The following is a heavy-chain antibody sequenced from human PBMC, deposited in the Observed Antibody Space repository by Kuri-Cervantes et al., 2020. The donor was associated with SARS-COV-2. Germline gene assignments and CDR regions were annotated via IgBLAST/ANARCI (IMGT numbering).Heavy chain of an antibody. CDR1: GFTFSSYE. Sequence: GESLKISCAASGFTFSSYEMNWVRQAPGKGLEWVSAISGSGGSTYYADSVKGRFTISRDNSKNTLYLQMNSLRAEDTAVYYCAKARYYSWGQGTTVTVSS. D-gene: IGHD3-10*01. CDR2: ISGSGGST. V-gene: IGHV3-23*01. J-gene: IGHJ6*02. CDR3: AKARYYS.